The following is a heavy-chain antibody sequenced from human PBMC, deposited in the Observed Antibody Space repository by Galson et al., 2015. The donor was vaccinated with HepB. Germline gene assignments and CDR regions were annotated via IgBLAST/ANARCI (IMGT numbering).Heavy chain of an antibody. CDR2: INSDGSST. Sequence: SLRLSCAASGFTFSSYWMHWVRQAPGKGLVWVSRINSDGSSTSYADSVKGRFTISRDNAKNTLYLQMNSLRAEDTAVYYCARVREGGVSRVDCFDYWGQGTLVTVSS. CDR1: GFTFSSYW. J-gene: IGHJ4*02. CDR3: ARVREGGVSRVDCFDY. V-gene: IGHV3-74*01. D-gene: IGHD3-16*02.